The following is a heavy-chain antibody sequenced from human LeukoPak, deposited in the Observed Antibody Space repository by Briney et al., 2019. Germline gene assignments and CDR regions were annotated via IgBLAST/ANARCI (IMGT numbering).Heavy chain of an antibody. CDR1: GFIFSNYW. CDR3: AKVAKYYYGSETYYFFEH. Sequence: PGGSLRLSCAASGFIFSNYWMTWVRHAPGKGLEWVATIKQDGGEKYYVDSVKGRFTISRDNAKNSLYLQMNSLRVEDTAVFYCAKVAKYYYGSETYYFFEHWGQGTPVTASS. J-gene: IGHJ4*02. D-gene: IGHD3-10*01. CDR2: IKQDGGEK. V-gene: IGHV3-7*01.